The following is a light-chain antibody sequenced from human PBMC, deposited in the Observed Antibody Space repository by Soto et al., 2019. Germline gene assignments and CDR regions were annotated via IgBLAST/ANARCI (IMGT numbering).Light chain of an antibody. J-gene: IGLJ2*01. CDR1: SSNIGRNY. CDR2: RNN. Sequence: QPVLSQPPSASATPGQRVAISCSGSSSNIGRNYVYWYQQVPGAAPKLLIYRNNQRSSGVPERFSGSESGTSASLAISGLRDEDEADYYCAAWDDSLRGVVFGGGTKLTVL. V-gene: IGLV1-47*01. CDR3: AAWDDSLRGVV.